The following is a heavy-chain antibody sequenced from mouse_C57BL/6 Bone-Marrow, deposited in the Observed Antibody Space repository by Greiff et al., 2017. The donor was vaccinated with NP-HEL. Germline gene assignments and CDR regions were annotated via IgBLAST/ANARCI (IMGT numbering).Heavy chain of an antibody. V-gene: IGHV5-9-1*02. J-gene: IGHJ2*01. D-gene: IGHD2-5*01. CDR3: TRDGGPYYSNYYPWYFDY. CDR2: ISSGGDYI. Sequence: EVQVVESGEGLVKPGGSLKLSCAASGFTFSSYAMSWVRQTPEKRLEWVAYISSGGDYIYYADTVKGRFTISRDNARNTLYLQMSSLKSKDTAMYYCTRDGGPYYSNYYPWYFDYWGQGTTLTVSS. CDR1: GFTFSSYA.